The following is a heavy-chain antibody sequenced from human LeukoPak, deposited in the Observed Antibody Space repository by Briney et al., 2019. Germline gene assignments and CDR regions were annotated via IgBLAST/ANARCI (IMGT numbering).Heavy chain of an antibody. J-gene: IGHJ4*02. CDR1: GFTFSSYD. D-gene: IGHD6-13*01. CDR2: IGTAGDT. CDR3: ARGKAYSSGWSEEFDY. V-gene: IGHV3-13*01. Sequence: PGGSLRLSCAASGFTFSSYDMHWVRQATGNGLEWVSAIGTAGDTYYPGSVKGRFTISRENAKNSLYLQMNSLRAGDTAVYYCARGKAYSSGWSEEFDYWGQGTLVTVSS.